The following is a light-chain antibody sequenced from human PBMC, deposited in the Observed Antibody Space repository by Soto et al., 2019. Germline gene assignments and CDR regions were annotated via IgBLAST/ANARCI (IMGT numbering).Light chain of an antibody. CDR1: QAITKY. CDR3: QQVDRPPLT. J-gene: IGKJ4*01. V-gene: IGKV1-9*01. CDR2: SAS. Sequence: DIPLTQSPSFLSASIGDRVSLSCRASQAITKYLAWFHQKPGRAPKLLIYSASTLHVGVPARFSGGGSGTEFTLTINSLQAEDFATYYCQQVDRPPLTFGGGTKVEIK.